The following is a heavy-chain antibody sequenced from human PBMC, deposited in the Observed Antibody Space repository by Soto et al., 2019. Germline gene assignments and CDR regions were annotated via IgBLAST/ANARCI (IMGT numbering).Heavy chain of an antibody. J-gene: IGHJ5*02. V-gene: IGHV4-39*01. CDR3: ARRPGMTTIWFDP. D-gene: IGHD4-4*01. CDR1: GGSISSSSYY. CDR2: IYYSGST. Sequence: PSETLSLTCTVSGGSISSSSYYWGWIRQPPGKGLEWIGSIYYSGSTYYNPSLKSRVTISVDTSKNQFSLKLSSVTAADTAVYYCARRPGMTTIWFDPWGQGTLVTVS.